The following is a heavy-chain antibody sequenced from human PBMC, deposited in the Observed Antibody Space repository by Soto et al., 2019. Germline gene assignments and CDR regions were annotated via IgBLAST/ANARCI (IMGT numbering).Heavy chain of an antibody. CDR1: GYTFTSYY. CDR3: ARDAQIGHGYSAYHTY. D-gene: IGHD5-12*01. V-gene: IGHV1-46*01. J-gene: IGHJ4*02. Sequence: QVQLVQSGAEVTKPGASVKVSCKASGYTFTSYYIHWVRQAHGQRLEWVGLINPSGGSTTYAQKFQGRVNMTRDTSTSTVYMELNSLRSEDTAVYFCARDAQIGHGYSAYHTYWGQGTLVTVSS. CDR2: INPSGGST.